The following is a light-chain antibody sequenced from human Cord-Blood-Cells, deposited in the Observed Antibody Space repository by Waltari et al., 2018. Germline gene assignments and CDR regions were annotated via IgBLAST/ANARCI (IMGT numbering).Light chain of an antibody. J-gene: IGKJ1*01. Sequence: DIQITQSPSSLSASVGDRVTITCRASQSISSYLNWYQQKPRKAPKLLIYAASSLQSGVPSRFSGSRSGTDFTLTISSLQPEDFATYYCQQSYSTPPFGQGTKVEIK. CDR3: QQSYSTPP. CDR1: QSISSY. CDR2: AAS. V-gene: IGKV1-39*01.